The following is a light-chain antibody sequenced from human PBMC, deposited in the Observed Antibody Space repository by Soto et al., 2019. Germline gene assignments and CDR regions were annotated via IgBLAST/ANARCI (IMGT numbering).Light chain of an antibody. Sequence: DIKMTQSPSTLSASVGDRATITCRASHSISTWLACDQLKPGKAPNLLIYKASTLESGVPSRFSGSGSETEFTLTISSLQPDDSATYYCQQYNTYVTFGGGTKVDIK. J-gene: IGKJ4*01. V-gene: IGKV1-5*03. CDR3: QQYNTYVT. CDR2: KAS. CDR1: HSISTW.